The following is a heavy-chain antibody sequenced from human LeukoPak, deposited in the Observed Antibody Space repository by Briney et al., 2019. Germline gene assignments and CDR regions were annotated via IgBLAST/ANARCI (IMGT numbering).Heavy chain of an antibody. V-gene: IGHV4-59*01. Sequence: PSETLSLTCTVSGGSIGSYYRSWIRQPPGKELEWIGYIYYSGSTNYNPSLKSRVTISVDTSKNQFSLKLSSVTAADTAVYYCAIERAANYHYGMDAWGQGTTVTVSS. CDR2: IYYSGST. CDR3: AIERAANYHYGMDA. J-gene: IGHJ6*02. CDR1: GGSIGSYY. D-gene: IGHD6-13*01.